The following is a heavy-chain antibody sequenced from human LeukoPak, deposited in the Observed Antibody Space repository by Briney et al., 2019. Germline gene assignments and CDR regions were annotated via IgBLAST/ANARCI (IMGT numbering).Heavy chain of an antibody. D-gene: IGHD1-26*01. Sequence: GSLRPSCAASGFTFSTYWMHWVRQAPGKGLVWVSRINSDGISTSYADFVKGRFTISRDNAKSTLYLQMNSLRVEDTAVYYCATASSGDKQSFDYWGQGTLVTVSS. V-gene: IGHV3-74*01. J-gene: IGHJ4*02. CDR1: GFTFSTYW. CDR3: ATASSGDKQSFDY. CDR2: INSDGIST.